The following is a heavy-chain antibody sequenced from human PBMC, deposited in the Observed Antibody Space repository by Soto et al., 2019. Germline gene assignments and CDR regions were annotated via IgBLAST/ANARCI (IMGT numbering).Heavy chain of an antibody. Sequence: QLQLQESGPGLVKPSETLSLTCTVSGGSISSSSYYWGWIRQPPGKGLEWIGSIYYSGSTYYNPSPKSRVTISGDTSKNQFSLKLSSVTAADTAVYYCARHLTGYPTGYYYGMDVWGQGTTVTVSS. D-gene: IGHD3-9*01. CDR3: ARHLTGYPTGYYYGMDV. CDR1: GGSISSSSYY. CDR2: IYYSGST. J-gene: IGHJ6*02. V-gene: IGHV4-39*01.